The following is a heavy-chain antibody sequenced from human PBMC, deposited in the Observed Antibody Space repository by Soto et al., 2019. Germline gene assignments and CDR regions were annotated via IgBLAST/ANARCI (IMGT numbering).Heavy chain of an antibody. Sequence: EVQLVESGGGLVQPGGSLRLSCAASGFALSSHSMNWVRQAPGKGLEWVSLISCNSEDTFYADAVKGRFTISRDNDENSVWVQLDGLRVYDTAVYYSTREVHPCYRREFDCGGQGALFTVSS. CDR3: TREVHPCYRREFDC. CDR1: GFALSSHS. CDR2: ISCNSEDT. V-gene: IGHV3-21*02. J-gene: IGHJ4*02. D-gene: IGHD3-16*02.